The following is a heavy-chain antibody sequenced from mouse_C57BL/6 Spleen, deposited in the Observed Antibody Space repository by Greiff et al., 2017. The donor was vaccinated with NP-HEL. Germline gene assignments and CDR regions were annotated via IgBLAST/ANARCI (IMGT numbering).Heavy chain of an antibody. CDR2: ISDGGSYT. J-gene: IGHJ3*01. Sequence: EVMLVESGGGLVKPGGSLKLSCAASGFTFSSYAMSWVRQTPEKRLEWVATISDGGSYTYYPDNVKGRFTISRDNAKNNLYLQMSHLKSEDTAMYYCARDSLTGGFVAYWGQGTLVTVSA. V-gene: IGHV5-4*01. CDR3: ARDSLTGGFVAY. D-gene: IGHD4-1*01. CDR1: GFTFSSYA.